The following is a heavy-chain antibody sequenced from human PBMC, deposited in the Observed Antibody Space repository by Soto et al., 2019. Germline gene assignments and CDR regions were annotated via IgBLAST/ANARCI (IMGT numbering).Heavy chain of an antibody. CDR3: AKGLGGYAEPFDY. D-gene: IGHD5-12*01. Sequence: EVQLVESGGGLVQPGRSLRLSCAASGFTFDDYAMHWVRQAPGKGLEWVSGISWNSGSIGYADSVKGRFTISRDNAKNSLYLQMNSLGAEDTALYYCAKGLGGYAEPFDYWGQGTLVTVSS. CDR2: ISWNSGSI. V-gene: IGHV3-9*01. J-gene: IGHJ4*02. CDR1: GFTFDDYA.